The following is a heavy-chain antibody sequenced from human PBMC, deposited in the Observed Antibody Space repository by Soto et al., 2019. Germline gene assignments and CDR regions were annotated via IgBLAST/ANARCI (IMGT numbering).Heavy chain of an antibody. D-gene: IGHD2-2*01. J-gene: IGHJ6*03. CDR2: IKSKTDGETT. Sequence: GGSLRLSCAASGFTFSNAWMSWVRQAPGKGLEWVGRIKSKTDGETTDYAAPVKGRFTISRDDSKNTLYLKMNSLKTEETAVYYCTTPDIVVVPAAMYDYYYYRDVWGKGTTVTVSS. V-gene: IGHV3-15*01. CDR1: GFTFSNAW. CDR3: TTPDIVVVPAAMYDYYYYRDV.